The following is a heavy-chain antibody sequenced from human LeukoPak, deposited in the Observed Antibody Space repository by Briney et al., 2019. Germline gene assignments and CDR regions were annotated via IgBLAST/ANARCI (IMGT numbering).Heavy chain of an antibody. Sequence: SETLSLTCTVSGGSVTSASNYWTWIRQPPGKGLEWIGYIYFSGDTNYNPSLKNRVTISLDTSKNHFSLKLSSVTAADTAVYYCARADTCYYDSSGYPNGFDPWGQGTLVTVSS. D-gene: IGHD3-22*01. CDR1: GGSVTSASNY. V-gene: IGHV4-61*03. CDR3: ARADTCYYDSSGYPNGFDP. J-gene: IGHJ5*02. CDR2: IYFSGDT.